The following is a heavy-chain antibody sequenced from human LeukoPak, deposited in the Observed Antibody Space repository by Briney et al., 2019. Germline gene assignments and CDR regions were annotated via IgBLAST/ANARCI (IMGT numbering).Heavy chain of an antibody. CDR3: TRGYSGGSAYAFDI. Sequence: PGGSLRLSCAASGFTFSSYGIHWVRQAPGKGLEWVGRTGNKGSRYTTEYAASVKGRFTISRDDSKNSLYLQMNSLKSEDTAVYYCTRGYSGGSAYAFDIWGPGTMVTVSS. J-gene: IGHJ3*02. CDR1: GFTFSSYG. D-gene: IGHD1-26*01. V-gene: IGHV3-72*01. CDR2: TGNKGSRYTT.